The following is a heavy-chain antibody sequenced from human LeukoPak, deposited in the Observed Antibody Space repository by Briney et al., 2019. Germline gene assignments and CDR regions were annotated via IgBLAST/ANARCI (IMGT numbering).Heavy chain of an antibody. V-gene: IGHV1-18*01. CDR1: GYVFNSFG. CDR2: VSAYKGYT. D-gene: IGHD6-19*01. J-gene: IGHJ4*02. Sequence: ASVKVSCKTSGYVFNSFGITWLRQAPGQGLEWMGWVSAYKGYTSHAQKFQDRVIMTTDTSTTTAYMELRNLKSDDTAVYYCAREAVSFVAVANDGYFDFWGQGSLVIVSS. CDR3: AREAVSFVAVANDGYFDF.